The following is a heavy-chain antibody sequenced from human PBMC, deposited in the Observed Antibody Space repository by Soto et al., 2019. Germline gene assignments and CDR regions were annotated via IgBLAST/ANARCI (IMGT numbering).Heavy chain of an antibody. CDR3: ARGRHCTSTSCFGFPSICFDS. CDR1: GGPITRDY. J-gene: IGHJ5*01. Sequence: SETLSLPCAVSGGPITRDYWGWIRHPPGKGLEYVGHIYYAGSTRYNPSLTSRVTISLDKSREQFSLKVTSVTAADTAIYYCARGRHCTSTSCFGFPSICFDSWGQGTLVTVSS. D-gene: IGHD2-2*01. V-gene: IGHV4-59*01. CDR2: IYYAGST.